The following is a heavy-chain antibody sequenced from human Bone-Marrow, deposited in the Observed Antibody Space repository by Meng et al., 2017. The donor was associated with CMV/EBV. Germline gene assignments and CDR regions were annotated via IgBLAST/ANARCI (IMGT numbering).Heavy chain of an antibody. V-gene: IGHV3-74*01. CDR3: ATGKINAFES. CDR2: INIDGSGT. D-gene: IGHD1-14*01. J-gene: IGHJ4*02. CDR1: GFTFSSYW. Sequence: GESLKISCAASGFTFSSYWMHWVRQAPGKGLVWVSRINIDGSGTTYADSVNGRFTISRDNAKNTVYLQMNSLRVEDTAVYYCATGKINAFESWGQGTLVTVSS.